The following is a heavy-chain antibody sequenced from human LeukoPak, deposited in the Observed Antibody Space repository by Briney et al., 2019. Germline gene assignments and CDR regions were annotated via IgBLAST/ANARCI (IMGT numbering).Heavy chain of an antibody. CDR3: ARADSSGWYEVDY. J-gene: IGHJ4*02. Sequence: SETLSLTCTVSGGSISSYYWSWIRQPPGKGLEWIGYIYYSGSTNYNPSLKSRGTISVDTSKNQFSLKLSSVTAADTAVYYCARADSSGWYEVDYWGQGTLVTVSS. D-gene: IGHD6-19*01. CDR2: IYYSGST. CDR1: GGSISSYY. V-gene: IGHV4-59*01.